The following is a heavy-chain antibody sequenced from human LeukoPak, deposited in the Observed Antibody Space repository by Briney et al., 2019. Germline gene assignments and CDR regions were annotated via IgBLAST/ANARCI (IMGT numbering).Heavy chain of an antibody. V-gene: IGHV4-59*01. CDR3: ARVSDISGYYYYFDY. Sequence: SETLSLTCTVSSGSISNYYWSWLRQPPGKGLEWIGYIYYRGNTNYNPSLKSRVTISVDTSRNQFSLKLSSVTAADTAVYYCARVSDISGYYYYFDYWGQGTLVTVSS. D-gene: IGHD3-22*01. J-gene: IGHJ4*02. CDR1: SGSISNYY. CDR2: IYYRGNT.